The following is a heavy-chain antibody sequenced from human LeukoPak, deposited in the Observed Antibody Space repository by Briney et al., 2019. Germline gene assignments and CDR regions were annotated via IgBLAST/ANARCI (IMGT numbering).Heavy chain of an antibody. CDR2: ISSSGSYI. CDR3: ARAAWLWDP. CDR1: GFPFSTYS. Sequence: GGSLRLSCEASGFPFSTYSMNWVRQAPGKGLEWVASISSSGSYIYYADSVKGRFTISRDNAKNSLYLQMNSLRAEDTAVYYCARAAWLWDPWGQGTLVTVSS. D-gene: IGHD3-22*01. J-gene: IGHJ5*02. V-gene: IGHV3-21*01.